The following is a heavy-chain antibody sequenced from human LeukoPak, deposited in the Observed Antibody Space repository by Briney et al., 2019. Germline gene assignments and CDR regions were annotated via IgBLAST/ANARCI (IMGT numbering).Heavy chain of an antibody. D-gene: IGHD2-2*01. CDR3: ARTVGGHSASWTFEAFDI. CDR2: ISGGGGDT. J-gene: IGHJ3*02. V-gene: IGHV3-23*01. Sequence: GGSLRLSCVASGFTFSTYAISWLRQTPGKGLQWVSSISGGGGDTYYADSLKGRFTISRDNSKDTLYLQMNSLRDDDAALYYCARTVGGHSASWTFEAFDIWGQGTVVAVS. CDR1: GFTFSTYA.